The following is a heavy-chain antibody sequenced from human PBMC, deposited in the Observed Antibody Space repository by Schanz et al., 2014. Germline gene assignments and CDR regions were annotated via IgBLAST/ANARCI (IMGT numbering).Heavy chain of an antibody. D-gene: IGHD3-10*01. CDR2: ISGSGGST. Sequence: EVQLLESGGGLVQPGGSLRLSCAASGFTFSTHAMSWVRQAPGKGLEWVSAISGSGGSTYYADSVKGRFTISRDNSKNMLYLLMNSLRAEDTAVYYCAKGRFGELSAFDIWGQGTMVTVSS. J-gene: IGHJ3*02. CDR1: GFTFSTHA. CDR3: AKGRFGELSAFDI. V-gene: IGHV3-23*01.